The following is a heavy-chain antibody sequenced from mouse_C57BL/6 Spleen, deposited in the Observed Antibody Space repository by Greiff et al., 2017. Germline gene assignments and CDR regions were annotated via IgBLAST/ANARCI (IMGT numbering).Heavy chain of an antibody. CDR1: GFTFSSYG. Sequence: EVQLVESGGDLVKPGGSLKLSCAASGFTFSSYGMSWVRQTPDKRLEWVATISSGGSYTYYPDSVKGRFTISRDNAKNTLYLQMSSLKSEDTAMYYCARHGPRYFDVWGTGTTVTVSS. J-gene: IGHJ1*03. CDR3: ARHGPRYFDV. CDR2: ISSGGSYT. V-gene: IGHV5-6*01.